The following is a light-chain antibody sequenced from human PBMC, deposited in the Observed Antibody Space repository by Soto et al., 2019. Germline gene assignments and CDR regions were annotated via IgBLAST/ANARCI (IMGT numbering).Light chain of an antibody. J-gene: IGKJ2*01. CDR3: QQSHSIPYT. CDR2: GAS. Sequence: DIQMTQSPSSLSASVGDRIIITCRASQSISSYLNWYQQKPGKAPKLLIYGASNLQSGVPSRFSGSGSGSEVTLTISNLQPEDVATYYCQQSHSIPYTFCQGTKLEIK. V-gene: IGKV1-39*01. CDR1: QSISSY.